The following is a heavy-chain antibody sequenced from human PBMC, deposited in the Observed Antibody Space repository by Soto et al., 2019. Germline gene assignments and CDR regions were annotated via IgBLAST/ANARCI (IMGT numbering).Heavy chain of an antibody. J-gene: IGHJ4*02. CDR3: ARSGGSSYGSDY. CDR1: GGSFSGYY. CDR2: INHSGST. Sequence: PSETLSLTCAVYGGSFSGYYWSWIRQPPGKGLEWIGEINHSGSTNYNPSLKSRVTISVDTSKNQFSLKLSSVTAADTAVYYCARSGGSSYGSDYWGQGTLVTVSS. D-gene: IGHD5-18*01. V-gene: IGHV4-34*01.